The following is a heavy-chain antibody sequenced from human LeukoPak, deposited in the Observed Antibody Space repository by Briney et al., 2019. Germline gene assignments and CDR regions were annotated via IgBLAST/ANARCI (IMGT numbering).Heavy chain of an antibody. CDR3: AREYCSGGSCYYYYYGMDV. CDR1: GYTFTSYD. V-gene: IGHV1-8*01. D-gene: IGHD2-15*01. CDR2: MNLNSGNT. J-gene: IGHJ6*02. Sequence: ASVKVSCKASGYTFTSYDINWVRQATGQGLEWMGWMNLNSGNTGYAQKFQGRVTMTRNTSISTAYMEPSSLRSEDTAVYYCAREYCSGGSCYYYYYGMDVWGQGITVTVSS.